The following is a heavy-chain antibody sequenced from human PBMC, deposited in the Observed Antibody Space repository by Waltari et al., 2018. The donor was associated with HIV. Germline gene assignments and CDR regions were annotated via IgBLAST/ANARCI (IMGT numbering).Heavy chain of an antibody. CDR3: AIPGSGLYPTPLDL. V-gene: IGHV3-23*01. CDR2: ISKSGDRT. D-gene: IGHD2-2*02. J-gene: IGHJ5*02. CDR1: GFAFSHYD. Sequence: EVQVLESGGTLVQPGGSLRVSCAASGFAFSHYDVSWVRQAGGQGLEWVSAISKSGDRTYYADSVRGRFTISRDNSKNTLSLQMNSLRVEDTAVYYCAIPGSGLYPTPLDLWGQGTLVTVSS.